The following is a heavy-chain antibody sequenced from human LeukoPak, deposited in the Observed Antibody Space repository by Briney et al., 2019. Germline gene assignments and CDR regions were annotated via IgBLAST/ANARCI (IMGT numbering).Heavy chain of an antibody. Sequence: SVKVSCKASGGTFSSYAISWVRQAPGQGLEWMGGIIPIFGTANYAQKFQGRVTITTDESTSTAYMELSSLRSEDTAVYYCARGYCSSTSCSDAFDIWGQGTMVTVSS. J-gene: IGHJ3*02. CDR3: ARGYCSSTSCSDAFDI. CDR2: IIPIFGTA. D-gene: IGHD2-2*01. CDR1: GGTFSSYA. V-gene: IGHV1-69*05.